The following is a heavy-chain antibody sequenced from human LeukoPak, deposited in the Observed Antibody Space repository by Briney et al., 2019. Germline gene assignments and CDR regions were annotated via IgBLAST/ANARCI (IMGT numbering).Heavy chain of an antibody. Sequence: RPGGSLRLSCAASGFTFDDYGMSWVRQAPGKGLGWVSGINWNGGSTGYADSVKGRFTISRDNAKHSLYLQMNSLRAEDTALYYCARAKCSSTSCYGNYYYYMDVWGKGTTVIVSS. CDR3: ARAKCSSTSCYGNYYYYMDV. CDR2: INWNGGST. J-gene: IGHJ6*03. D-gene: IGHD2-2*01. CDR1: GFTFDDYG. V-gene: IGHV3-20*04.